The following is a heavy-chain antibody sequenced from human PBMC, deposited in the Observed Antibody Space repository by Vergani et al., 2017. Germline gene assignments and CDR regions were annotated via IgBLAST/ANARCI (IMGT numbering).Heavy chain of an antibody. D-gene: IGHD5-24*01. Sequence: EVQLVESGGGLVQPGGSLRLSCAASGFTFSSYWMSWVRQAPGKGLEWVANIKQDGSEKYHVDSVKGRFTISRDNAKNSLYLQMNSLRAEDTAVYYCAREEDGYKPSFGYWGQGTLVTVSS. CDR2: IKQDGSEK. CDR1: GFTFSSYW. J-gene: IGHJ4*02. V-gene: IGHV3-7*01. CDR3: AREEDGYKPSFGY.